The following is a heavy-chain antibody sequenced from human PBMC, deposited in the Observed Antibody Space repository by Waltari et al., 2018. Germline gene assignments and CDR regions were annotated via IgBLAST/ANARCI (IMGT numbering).Heavy chain of an antibody. D-gene: IGHD5-12*01. CDR3: ARDYSGYDYRYWYFDL. CDR1: GGSISSHY. V-gene: IGHV4-59*11. CDR2: IDYSGCT. J-gene: IGHJ2*01. Sequence: QVQLQESGPGLVKPSETLSLTCTVPGGSISSHYWSWIRQPPGKGLERIGYIDYSGCTTNNPSRTSLVTISVDTSKIHFSLKLSSVTAADTAVYDCARDYSGYDYRYWYFDLWGRGTLVTVSS.